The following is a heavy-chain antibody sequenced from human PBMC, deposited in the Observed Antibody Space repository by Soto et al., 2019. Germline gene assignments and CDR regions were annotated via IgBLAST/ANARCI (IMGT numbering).Heavy chain of an antibody. CDR3: AKDRPVRWQLDHGMDV. Sequence: EVQLLESGGGLVQSGGSLRLSCAASGFTFSSYAMSWVRQAPGKGLEWVSTITGSGGTTYHADYVRVRFIISRDNSKNTLYLQMNCLRAEDTAVYYCAKDRPVRWQLDHGMDVWGQGTTVIDSS. J-gene: IGHJ6*02. D-gene: IGHD1-26*01. V-gene: IGHV3-23*01. CDR1: GFTFSSYA. CDR2: ITGSGGTT.